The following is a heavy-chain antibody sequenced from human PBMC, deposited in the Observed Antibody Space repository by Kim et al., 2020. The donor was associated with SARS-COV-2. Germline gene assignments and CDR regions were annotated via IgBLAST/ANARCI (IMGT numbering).Heavy chain of an antibody. Sequence: GGSLRLSCAASGFTFSSYAMHWVRQAPGKGLEWVAVISYDGSNKYYADSVKGRFTISRDNSKNTLYLQMNSLRAEDTAVYYCARVGKYYDFWSGYYTGGNNWFDPWGQGTLVTVSS. CDR1: GFTFSSYA. D-gene: IGHD3-3*01. V-gene: IGHV3-30-3*01. J-gene: IGHJ5*02. CDR2: ISYDGSNK. CDR3: ARVGKYYDFWSGYYTGGNNWFDP.